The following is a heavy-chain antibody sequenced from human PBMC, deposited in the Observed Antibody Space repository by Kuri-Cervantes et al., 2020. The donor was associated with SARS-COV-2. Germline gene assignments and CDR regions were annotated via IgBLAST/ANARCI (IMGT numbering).Heavy chain of an antibody. CDR2: ISYDGSNK. CDR1: GFTFSSYG. J-gene: IGHJ6*02. D-gene: IGHD6-19*01. Sequence: GESLRISCLASGFTFSSYGMHWVRQAPGKGLEWVAVISYDGSNKYYADSVKGRFTISRDNSKNTLYLQMNSLRAEDTAVYYCAKVAEEDSSGWYPDYYYGMDVWGQGTTVTVSS. CDR3: AKVAEEDSSGWYPDYYYGMDV. V-gene: IGHV3-30*18.